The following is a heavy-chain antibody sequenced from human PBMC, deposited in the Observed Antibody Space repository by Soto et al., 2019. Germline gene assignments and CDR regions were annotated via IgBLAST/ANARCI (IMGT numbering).Heavy chain of an antibody. Sequence: GSLLNRARKSAVYRMTVDHVHCGRLATEQGLEWMGWMNPNSGNTGYAQKFQGRVTMTRNTSISTAYMELSSLRSEDTAVYYCARGPSFTIFGVVISSTNFDYWGQGPLVTVSS. J-gene: IGHJ4*02. V-gene: IGHV1-8*02. D-gene: IGHD3-3*01. CDR3: ARGPSFTIFGVVISSTNFDY. CDR2: MNPNSGNT. CDR1: VYRMTVDH.